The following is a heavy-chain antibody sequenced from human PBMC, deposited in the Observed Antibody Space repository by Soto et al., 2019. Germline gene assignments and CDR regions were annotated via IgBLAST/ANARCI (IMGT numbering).Heavy chain of an antibody. V-gene: IGHV4-59*01. CDR1: GGSISSYY. D-gene: IGHD2-2*01. CDR2: IYDSGST. CDR3: ARAIVVVPAALRDYSYGIDV. J-gene: IGHJ6*02. Sequence: ETLSLTCTVSGGSISSYYWSWIRQPPGKGLEWVGYIYDSGSTNYNPALKRRGTISVATSKTQFSLKLRSVTPAATAVSYCARAIVVVPAALRDYSYGIDVWGQGTTVTVSS.